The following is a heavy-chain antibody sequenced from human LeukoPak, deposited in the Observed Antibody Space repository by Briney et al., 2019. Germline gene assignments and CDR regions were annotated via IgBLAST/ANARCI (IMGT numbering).Heavy chain of an antibody. CDR2: IRYDGSNK. CDR3: AKDRRLVWSGLY. J-gene: IGHJ4*02. Sequence: GGSLRLSCAASGFTFSSYGMHWVRQAPGKGLEWVAFIRYDGSNKYYADSVKGRFTISRDNSKNTLCLQMNSLRAEDTAVYYCAKDRRLVWSGLYWGQGTLVTVSS. V-gene: IGHV3-30*02. CDR1: GFTFSSYG. D-gene: IGHD3-3*01.